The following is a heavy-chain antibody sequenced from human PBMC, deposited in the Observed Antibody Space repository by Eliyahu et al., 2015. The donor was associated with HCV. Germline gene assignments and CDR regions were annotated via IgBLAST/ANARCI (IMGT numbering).Heavy chain of an antibody. CDR1: GFTFSXXA. J-gene: IGHJ4*02. CDR3: AKKGSGSQTAPLDY. D-gene: IGHD1-26*01. CDR2: ISGSGGST. V-gene: IGHV3-23*01. Sequence: EVQLLESGGGLVQPGGSLRLSCAASGFTFSXXAVNWVRQAPGKGLEWVSGISGSGGSTYYADSVKGRFTISRDNSKNTLYLQMNSLRVEDTAVYYCAKKGSGSQTAPLDYWGQGTLVTVSS.